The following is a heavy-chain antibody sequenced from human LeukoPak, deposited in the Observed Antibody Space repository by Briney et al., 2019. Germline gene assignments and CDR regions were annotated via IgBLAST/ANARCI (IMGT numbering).Heavy chain of an antibody. V-gene: IGHV3-30-3*01. CDR3: ARDNGCVGYFPTHYYYYGMDV. J-gene: IGHJ6*02. Sequence: GGALMLSCGASRFTFSSYAMHWVRQAPGKVVEWEEVISYDGSNKYYADSVKGRFTISRDNSKNTLYLQMHSLRAEDTAVYYCARDNGCVGYFPTHYYYYGMDVWGQGTTVTVSS. CDR1: RFTFSSYA. D-gene: IGHD2-8*01. CDR2: ISYDGSNK.